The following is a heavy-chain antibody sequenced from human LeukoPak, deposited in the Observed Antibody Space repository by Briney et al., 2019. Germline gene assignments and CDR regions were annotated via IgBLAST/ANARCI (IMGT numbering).Heavy chain of an antibody. Sequence: SQTLSLTCAISGDSVSSNSAAWNWIRQSPSRGLEWLGRTYYRSKWYNDYAVSVKSRITINPDTSKNQFSLQLNSVTPEDTAVYYCARDEGGRYSSGSDYGMDVWGQGTTVTVSS. J-gene: IGHJ6*02. V-gene: IGHV6-1*01. D-gene: IGHD6-19*01. CDR2: TYYRSKWYN. CDR3: ARDEGGRYSSGSDYGMDV. CDR1: GDSVSSNSAA.